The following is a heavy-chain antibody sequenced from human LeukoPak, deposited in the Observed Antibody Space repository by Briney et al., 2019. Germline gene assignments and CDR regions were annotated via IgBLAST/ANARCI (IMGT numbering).Heavy chain of an antibody. V-gene: IGHV4-39*07. J-gene: IGHJ4*02. D-gene: IGHD4-17*01. CDR3: ARGRTIYGDYSPTLFDY. CDR1: GGSISSSSYY. CDR2: IYYSGST. Sequence: PSETLSITCTVSGGSISSSSYYWGWIRQPPGKGLEWIGSIYYSGSTYYNPSLKSRVTISVDTSKNQFSLKLSSVTAADTAVYYCARGRTIYGDYSPTLFDYWGQGTLVTVSS.